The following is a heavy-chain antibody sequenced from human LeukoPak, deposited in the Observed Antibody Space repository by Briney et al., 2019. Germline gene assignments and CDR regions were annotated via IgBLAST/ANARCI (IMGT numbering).Heavy chain of an antibody. CDR3: ARRQAGTSWRDY. CDR1: DGSISSSSYY. Sequence: SETLSLTCTVSDGSISSSSYYWGWIRQPPGKGLEWIGNIYYSGSTYYNPSLKSRVTISVDTSKNQFSLRLSSVTAADTAVYYCARRQAGTSWRDYWGQGTLVTVSS. J-gene: IGHJ4*02. CDR2: IYYSGST. V-gene: IGHV4-39*01. D-gene: IGHD6-13*01.